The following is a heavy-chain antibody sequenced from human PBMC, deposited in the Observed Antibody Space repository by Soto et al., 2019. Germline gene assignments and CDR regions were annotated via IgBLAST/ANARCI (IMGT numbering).Heavy chain of an antibody. CDR3: AVLCSSTSCYGSPRYYYGMDV. V-gene: IGHV1-69*06. CDR1: GGTFSSYA. CDR2: IIPIFGTA. J-gene: IGHJ6*02. D-gene: IGHD2-2*01. Sequence: GASVKVSCKASGGTFSSYAISWVRQAPGQGLEWMGGIIPIFGTANYAQKFQGRVTITADKSTSTAYMELSSLRSEDTAVYYCAVLCSSTSCYGSPRYYYGMDVGGQGTTVTVS.